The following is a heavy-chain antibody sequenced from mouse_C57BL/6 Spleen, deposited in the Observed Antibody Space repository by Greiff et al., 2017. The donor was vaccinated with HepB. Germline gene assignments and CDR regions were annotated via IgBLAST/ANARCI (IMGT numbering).Heavy chain of an antibody. CDR1: GYSITSDY. V-gene: IGHV3-8*01. CDR3: AIANSNSPYAMDY. Sequence: VQLQQSGPGLAKPSQTLSLTCSVTGYSITSDYWNWIRKFPGNKLEYMGYISYSGSTYYNPSHKSRISITRDTSKNQYYLQLNSLTNEDTATHYSAIANSNSPYAMDYWGQGTSVNV. J-gene: IGHJ4*01. D-gene: IGHD2-5*01. CDR2: ISYSGST.